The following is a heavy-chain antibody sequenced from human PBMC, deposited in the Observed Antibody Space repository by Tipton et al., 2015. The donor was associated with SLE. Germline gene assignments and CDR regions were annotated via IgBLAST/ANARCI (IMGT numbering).Heavy chain of an antibody. V-gene: IGHV4-34*12. CDR1: GGSFRAYY. CDR2: IIHSGST. CDR3: ARVRATRENSDFWSGYFFDY. D-gene: IGHD3-3*01. J-gene: IGHJ4*02. Sequence: TLSLTCAVYGGSFRAYYWTWIRQPPGKGLEWIGEIIHSGSTNYNPSLKSRVTISADTSKNQFSLSLNSVNAADTAVYYCARVRATRENSDFWSGYFFDYWGPGLLVSVSS.